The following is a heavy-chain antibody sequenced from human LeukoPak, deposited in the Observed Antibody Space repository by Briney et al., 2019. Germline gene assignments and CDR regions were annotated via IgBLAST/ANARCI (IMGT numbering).Heavy chain of an antibody. J-gene: IGHJ6*02. Sequence: SGGSLRLSCKTSGFTFNSDAMHWIRHAPGKGVEWVALMWYDGDKKEYGDSVKGRFSISGDKSKNTVYLQMNSLRAEDTAVYYCARGKVRVLGYYPYYYALDVWGQGTTVTVSS. V-gene: IGHV3-33*01. CDR1: GFTFNSDA. CDR3: ARGKVRVLGYYPYYYALDV. D-gene: IGHD3-16*01. CDR2: MWYDGDKK.